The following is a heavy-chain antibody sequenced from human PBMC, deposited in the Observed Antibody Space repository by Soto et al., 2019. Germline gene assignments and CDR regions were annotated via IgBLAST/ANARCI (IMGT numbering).Heavy chain of an antibody. J-gene: IGHJ4*02. Sequence: SVKVSCKASGFTFSSSAVQWVRQARGQRLEWIGWIVVGSGNTNYAQKFQERVTISRDMSTSTAYMELSSLRSEDTAVYYCAAYSSGWTGFDYWGQGTLVTVSS. CDR2: IVVGSGNT. CDR1: GFTFSSSA. D-gene: IGHD6-19*01. CDR3: AAYSSGWTGFDY. V-gene: IGHV1-58*01.